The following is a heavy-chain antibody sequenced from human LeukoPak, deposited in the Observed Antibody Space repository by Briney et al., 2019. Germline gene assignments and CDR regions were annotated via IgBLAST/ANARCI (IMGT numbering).Heavy chain of an antibody. Sequence: GGSLRLSCAASGFTFSSYAMSWVRQAPGKGLEWVSLIYTGSSTYYTNSAKGRFTISRDNSKNTVYLQMNSLRAEDTAVYYCARVPYGNYHYYYMDVWGKGATVSVSS. CDR3: ARVPYGNYHYYYMDV. D-gene: IGHD3-10*01. V-gene: IGHV3-23*03. CDR2: IYTGSST. J-gene: IGHJ6*03. CDR1: GFTFSSYA.